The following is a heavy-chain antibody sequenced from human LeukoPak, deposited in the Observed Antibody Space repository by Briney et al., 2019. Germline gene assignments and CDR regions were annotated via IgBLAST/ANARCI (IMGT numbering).Heavy chain of an antibody. D-gene: IGHD6-13*01. V-gene: IGHV3-48*01. CDR3: ARYWSSWSADY. CDR1: GFTFSSYN. J-gene: IGHJ4*02. Sequence: GGSLRLSCAASGFTFSSYNMNWVRQAPGKGLEWVSYINSLSSTIYYADSVKGRFTISRDNAKNSLYLQMNSLRAENPAVYYCARYWSSWSADYWGQGTLVTVSS. CDR2: INSLSSTI.